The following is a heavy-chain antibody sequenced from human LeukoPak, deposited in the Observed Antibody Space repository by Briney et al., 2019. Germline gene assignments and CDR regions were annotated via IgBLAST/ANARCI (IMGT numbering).Heavy chain of an antibody. CDR2: INPNSGGT. V-gene: IGHV1-2*02. Sequence: GASVKVSCKTSGYTFTGYYVHWVRQAPGQGLEWMGWINPNSGGTNYAQKFRGSVTMTRDTSISTAYMEVSRLRSDDTAMFYCARATGSVDYYYMDVWGKGTTVTVSS. J-gene: IGHJ6*03. D-gene: IGHD1-1*01. CDR3: ARATGSVDYYYMDV. CDR1: GYTFTGYY.